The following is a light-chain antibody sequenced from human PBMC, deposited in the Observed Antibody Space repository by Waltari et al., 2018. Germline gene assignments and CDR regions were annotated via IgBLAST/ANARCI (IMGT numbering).Light chain of an antibody. CDR3: CSFAGSSTYV. J-gene: IGLJ1*01. Sequence: QSALTQPRSVSGSPGQSVAISCTGTSSDVGGYNYVSWYQQHPGKAPKVMIYEVTKRPSGFPIRFAGSKSGNTASLTISGRQAGDEADYYCCSFAGSSTYVFGTGTKVTVL. V-gene: IGLV2-11*01. CDR1: SSDVGGYNY. CDR2: EVT.